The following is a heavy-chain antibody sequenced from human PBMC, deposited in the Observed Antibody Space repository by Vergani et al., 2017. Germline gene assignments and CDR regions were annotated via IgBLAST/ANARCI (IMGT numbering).Heavy chain of an antibody. V-gene: IGHV1-2*02. CDR1: GYNFTGYY. J-gene: IGHJ5*01. D-gene: IGHD6-19*01. CDR3: ARAEPTRIAVAGTEFDS. CDR2: INPNSGGT. Sequence: QVQLVQSGAEVKKPGASVKVSCKASGYNFTGYYMHWVRQAPGQGLEWMGWINPNSGGTNYAQKFQGRVTMTRDTSISTAYMELSRLRSDDTAVYYCARAEPTRIAVAGTEFDSWGQGTLVTVSS.